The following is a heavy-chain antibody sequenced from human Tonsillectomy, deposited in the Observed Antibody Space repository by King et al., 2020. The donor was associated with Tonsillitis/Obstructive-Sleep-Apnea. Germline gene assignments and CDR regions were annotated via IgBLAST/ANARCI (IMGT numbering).Heavy chain of an antibody. CDR3: AREGPTIFGLLTDYFFDY. J-gene: IGHJ4*02. CDR1: GFTFSHYS. V-gene: IGHV3-30*04. D-gene: IGHD3-3*01. CDR2: ISYDGTNK. Sequence: GQLVQSGGGVILPWRSLRLSCAASGFTFSHYSMHWVRQAPGKGLEWVAIISYDGTNKYYADSVKGRFTISRDNSKNTLYLQMNSLRAEDTAVYYCAREGPTIFGLLTDYFFDYGGQGTLVTVSS.